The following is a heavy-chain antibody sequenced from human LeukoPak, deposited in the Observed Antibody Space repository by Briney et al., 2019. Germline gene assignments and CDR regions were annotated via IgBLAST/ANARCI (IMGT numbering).Heavy chain of an antibody. D-gene: IGHD3-9*01. CDR1: GYTFTSYG. V-gene: IGHV1-18*01. CDR2: ISAYNGNT. J-gene: IGHJ4*02. CDR3: ARLSTGLHYDILTGYLGTYYFDY. Sequence: GASVKVSCKASGYTFTSYGISWVRQAPGQGLEWMGWISAYNGNTNYAQELQGRVTMTTDTSTSTAYMELRSLRSDDTAVYYCARLSTGLHYDILTGYLGTYYFDYWGQGTLVTVSS.